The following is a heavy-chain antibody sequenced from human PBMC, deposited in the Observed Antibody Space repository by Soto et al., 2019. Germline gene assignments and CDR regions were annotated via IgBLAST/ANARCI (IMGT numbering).Heavy chain of an antibody. CDR2: IYHSGST. Sequence: GTPSETLSLTCAVSGGSISSGGYSWSWIRQPPGKGLEWIGYIYHSGSTYYNPSLKSRVTISVDRSKNQFSLKLSSVTAADTAVYYCARVPDRWGQGTLVTVSS. CDR3: ARVPDR. D-gene: IGHD2-2*01. V-gene: IGHV4-30-2*01. J-gene: IGHJ5*02. CDR1: GGSISSGGYS.